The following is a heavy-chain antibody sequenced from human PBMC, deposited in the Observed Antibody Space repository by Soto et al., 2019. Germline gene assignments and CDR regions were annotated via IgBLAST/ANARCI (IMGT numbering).Heavy chain of an antibody. D-gene: IGHD3-22*01. CDR3: ARSDPLDSSGYPYYFDY. Sequence: ASVKVSCKASGYTFTGYYMHWVRQAPGQGLEWMGWINPNSAGTNYAQKFEGRVTMTRDTSTSTVYMELSSLRSEDTAVYYCARSDPLDSSGYPYYFDYWGQGTLVTVSS. CDR2: INPNSAGT. J-gene: IGHJ4*02. V-gene: IGHV1-2*02. CDR1: GYTFTGYY.